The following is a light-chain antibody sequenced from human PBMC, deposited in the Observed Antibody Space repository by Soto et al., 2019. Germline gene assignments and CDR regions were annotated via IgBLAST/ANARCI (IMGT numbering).Light chain of an antibody. CDR1: QSVSIY. Sequence: EIVLAQSPATLSLSPGERATLSCRASQSVSIYLAWYQQKPGQAPRLLIYDASTRATGIPARFSGSGSGTEFTLTISSLQSEDFAVYYCQQYNNWPLLTFGPGTKVDIK. J-gene: IGKJ3*01. CDR3: QQYNNWPLLT. V-gene: IGKV3-15*01. CDR2: DAS.